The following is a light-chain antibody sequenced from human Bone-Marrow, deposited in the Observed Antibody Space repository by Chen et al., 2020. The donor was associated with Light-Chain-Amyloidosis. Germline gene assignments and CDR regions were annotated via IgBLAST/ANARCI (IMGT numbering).Light chain of an antibody. Sequence: QSALTQPASVSGSPGQSLTISCTGTSSDVGGANHVSWYQQPPDKAPKLMIDEVTKRPSWVPDRFSGSKSDNTAALTISGLQTEDEADYFCSSYTITYTLVFGSGTRVTVL. CDR1: SSDVGGANH. J-gene: IGLJ1*01. CDR3: SSYTITYTLV. V-gene: IGLV2-14*01. CDR2: EVT.